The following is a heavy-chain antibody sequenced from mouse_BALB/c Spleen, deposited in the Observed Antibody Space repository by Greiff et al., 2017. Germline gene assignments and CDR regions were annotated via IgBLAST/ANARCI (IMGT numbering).Heavy chain of an antibody. J-gene: IGHJ4*01. Sequence: VQLQQPGAELVKPGTSVKLSCKASGYNFTSYWINWVKLRPGQGLEWIGDIHPGSGSTNYNEKFKSKATLTVDTSSSTAYMQLSSLASEDSALYYCAREGKIYDGYYDYAMDYWGQGTSVTVSS. CDR1: GYNFTSYW. D-gene: IGHD2-3*01. CDR3: AREGKIYDGYYDYAMDY. CDR2: IHPGSGST. V-gene: IGHV1-55*01.